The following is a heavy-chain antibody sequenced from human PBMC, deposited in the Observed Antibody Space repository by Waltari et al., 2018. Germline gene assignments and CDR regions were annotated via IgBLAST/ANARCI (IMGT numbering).Heavy chain of an antibody. V-gene: IGHV3-9*01. D-gene: IGHD4-17*01. J-gene: IGHJ4*02. CDR3: AKDRTLTTVTTEGYFDY. CDR2: ISWNSGGI. Sequence: EVQLVESGGGLVQPGRSLRLSCAASGFTFDDYAMHWVRQAPGKGLEWVSGISWNSGGIGDEDSVKGRFTISRGNAKNSLYLQMNSLRAEDTALYYCAKDRTLTTVTTEGYFDYWGQGTLVTVSS. CDR1: GFTFDDYA.